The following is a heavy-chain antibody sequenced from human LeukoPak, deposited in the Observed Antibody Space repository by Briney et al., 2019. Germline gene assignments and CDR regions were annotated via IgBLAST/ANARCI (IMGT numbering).Heavy chain of an antibody. D-gene: IGHD1-26*01. CDR3: AKVGAEDYYYMDV. CDR1: GFTFSSYA. V-gene: IGHV3-23*01. Sequence: GGSLRLSCAASGFTFSSYAMRWVRQAPGKGLEWVSAISGSGGSTYYADSVKGRFTISRDNAKNTLYLQMNSLRAEDTAVYYCAKVGAEDYYYMDVWGKGTTVTVSS. J-gene: IGHJ6*03. CDR2: ISGSGGST.